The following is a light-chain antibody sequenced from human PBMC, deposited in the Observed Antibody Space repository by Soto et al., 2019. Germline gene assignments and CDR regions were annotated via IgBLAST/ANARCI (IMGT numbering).Light chain of an antibody. CDR1: QSVNSTY. J-gene: IGKJ1*01. CDR2: GAS. V-gene: IGKV3-20*01. CDR3: QQYRDSLGT. Sequence: EIVLTQSPGTLSLSPGERATLSCRASQSVNSTYLAWYQQKPGQAPRLLIYGASSRATGIPDRFSGSGSGTDFTLTISRLEPEDFAVYYCQQYRDSLGTFGQGTKVDIK.